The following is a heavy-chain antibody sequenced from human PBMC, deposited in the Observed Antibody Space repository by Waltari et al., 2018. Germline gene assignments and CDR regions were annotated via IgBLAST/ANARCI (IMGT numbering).Heavy chain of an antibody. J-gene: IGHJ4*02. CDR3: ARDTLTAAAGIDY. CDR2: IKHGGST. Sequence: QVQLQQWGAGLLKPSETLSLTCAVYGGSFSGYYWSWIRQHPGKGLEWIGEIKHGGSTNYNPSLNSRVTISVDTSKNQFSLKLSSVTAADTAVYYCARDTLTAAAGIDYWGQGTLVTVSS. D-gene: IGHD6-13*01. CDR1: GGSFSGYY. V-gene: IGHV4-34*01.